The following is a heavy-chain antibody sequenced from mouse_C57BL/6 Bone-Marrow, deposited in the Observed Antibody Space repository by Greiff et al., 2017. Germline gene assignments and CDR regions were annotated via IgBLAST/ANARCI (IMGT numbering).Heavy chain of an antibody. CDR3: ASLVRTYAMDY. CDR1: GYYITSGYY. D-gene: IGHD2-5*01. Sequence: DVQLQESGPGLVKPSQSLSLTCSVSGYYITSGYYWNWIRQYPGNLLEWIGYISYDGSNNYNPSLNNRISITRDTSKNQLFLKLNAVTTEDTATYYGASLVRTYAMDYWGQGTTVTVSS. CDR2: ISYDGSN. V-gene: IGHV3-6*01. J-gene: IGHJ4*01.